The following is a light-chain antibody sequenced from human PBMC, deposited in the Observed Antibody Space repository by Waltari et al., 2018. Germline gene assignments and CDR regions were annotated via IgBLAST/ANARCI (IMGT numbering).Light chain of an antibody. CDR1: LGISTY. V-gene: IGKV1-27*01. CDR3: QTYNSALSLS. J-gene: IGKJ4*01. CDR2: SAS. Sequence: DIQMTQSPSSLSASVGDRVTITCRASLGISTYLAWYQQKPGKAPRLLIHSASALQSGVPSRFSGSGSGTDFTLTISSLQPEDVGTYYCQTYNSALSLSFGGGTKVEIK.